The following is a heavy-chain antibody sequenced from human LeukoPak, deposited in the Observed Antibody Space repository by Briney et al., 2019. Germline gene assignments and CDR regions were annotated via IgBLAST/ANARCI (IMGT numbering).Heavy chain of an antibody. CDR3: ARSREVTTQYNWFDP. D-gene: IGHD1-14*01. Sequence: SETLSLTCTVSGGSISGYYWSWIRQPPGKGLEWIGYIYYSVSTNYNPSLKSRVTISVDTSKKQFSLKLSSVTAADTAVYYCARSREVTTQYNWFDPWGQGTLVTVSS. CDR1: GGSISGYY. V-gene: IGHV4-59*01. J-gene: IGHJ5*02. CDR2: IYYSVST.